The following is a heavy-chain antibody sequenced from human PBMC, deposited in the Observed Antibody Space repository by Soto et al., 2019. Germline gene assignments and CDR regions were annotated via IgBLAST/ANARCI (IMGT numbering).Heavy chain of an antibody. J-gene: IGHJ5*02. Sequence: PGGSLRLSCAASGFTFSSYWMHWVRQAPGKGLVWVSRINSDGSSTSYADSVKGRFTISRDNAKNTLYLQMNSLRAEDTAVYYCARVWGHSAQARFDPWGQGTLVTVSS. CDR3: ARVWGHSAQARFDP. V-gene: IGHV3-74*01. CDR2: INSDGSST. CDR1: GFTFSSYW. D-gene: IGHD3-10*01.